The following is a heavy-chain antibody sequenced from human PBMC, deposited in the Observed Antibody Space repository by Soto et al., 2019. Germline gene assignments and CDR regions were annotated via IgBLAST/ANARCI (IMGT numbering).Heavy chain of an antibody. CDR2: ISSSSSYI. CDR1: GFTFSSYS. D-gene: IGHD5-12*01. CDR3: ARDAVGYGGYGRGYYYYYYMDV. Sequence: EVQLVESGGGLVKPGGSLRLSCAASGFTFSSYSMNWVRQAPGKGLEWVSSISSSSSYIYYADSVKGRFTISRDNAKNSLYLQMNSLRAEDTAVYYCARDAVGYGGYGRGYYYYYYMDVWGKGTTVTVSS. J-gene: IGHJ6*03. V-gene: IGHV3-21*01.